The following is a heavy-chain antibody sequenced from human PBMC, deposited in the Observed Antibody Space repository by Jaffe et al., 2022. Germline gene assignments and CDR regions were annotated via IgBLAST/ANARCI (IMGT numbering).Heavy chain of an antibody. CDR2: IIPILGIA. J-gene: IGHJ4*02. Sequence: QVQLVQSGAEVKKPGSSVKVSCKASGGTFSSYTISWVRQAPGQGLEWMGRIIPILGIANYAQKFQGRVTITADKSTSTAYMELSSLRSEDTAVYYCARGPTMVRGVTQYYFDYWGQGTLVTVSS. V-gene: IGHV1-69*02. CDR3: ARGPTMVRGVTQYYFDY. CDR1: GGTFSSYT. D-gene: IGHD3-10*01.